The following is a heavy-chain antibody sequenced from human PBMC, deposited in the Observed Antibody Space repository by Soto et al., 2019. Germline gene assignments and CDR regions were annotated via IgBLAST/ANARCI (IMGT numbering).Heavy chain of an antibody. CDR3: ARFTGISKWTFDS. CDR2: ISAYNDKT. CDR1: GYTFTSHG. Sequence: QVQLVQSGAEVKKPGASVKVSCRASGYTFTSHGISWVRQAPGQGLEWMGWISAYNDKTTYAQKFQGRLTMTTDTSSNTAYMELRSLRYDDTAVYYCARFTGISKWTFDSWGQGTLVTVSS. J-gene: IGHJ4*02. V-gene: IGHV1-18*01. D-gene: IGHD1-26*01.